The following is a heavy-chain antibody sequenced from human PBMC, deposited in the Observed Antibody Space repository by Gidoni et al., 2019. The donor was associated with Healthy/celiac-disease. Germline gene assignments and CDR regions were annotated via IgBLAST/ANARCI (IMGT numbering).Heavy chain of an antibody. D-gene: IGHD6-19*01. J-gene: IGHJ4*02. CDR1: VFTFSSYA. Sequence: EVQLFESGVGLVQPGGSLRLSCAASVFTFSSYAMSWVRQAPGKGLEWVSAISGSGGSTYYADSVKGRFTISRDNSKNTLYLQMNSLRAEDTAVYYCAKSLDVAVAVPGFDYWGQGTLVTVSS. CDR3: AKSLDVAVAVPGFDY. V-gene: IGHV3-23*01. CDR2: ISGSGGST.